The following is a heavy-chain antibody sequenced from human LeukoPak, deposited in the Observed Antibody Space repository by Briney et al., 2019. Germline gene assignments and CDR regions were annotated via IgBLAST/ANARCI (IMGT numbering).Heavy chain of an antibody. D-gene: IGHD5-18*01. Sequence: SVKVSCKASGGTFSGYAISWVRQAPGQGLEWMGGIIPIFGTANYAQKFQGRVTITADESTSTAYMELSSLRSEDTAVYYCARVLHTAMGPFDYWGQGTLVTVSS. CDR1: GGTFSGYA. CDR3: ARVLHTAMGPFDY. CDR2: IIPIFGTA. J-gene: IGHJ4*02. V-gene: IGHV1-69*01.